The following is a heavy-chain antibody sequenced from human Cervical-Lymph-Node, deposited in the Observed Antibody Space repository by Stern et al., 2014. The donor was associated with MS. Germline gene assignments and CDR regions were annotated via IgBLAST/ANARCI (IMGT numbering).Heavy chain of an antibody. CDR3: ARGISIHTARREAVVAPKNYFDY. Sequence: VQLVQSGAEVKKPGSSVKVSCKDSGATFSSYSISWVRQAPGQGLEWMGGITLIFGTTDYAQKFKGRVSITADASTNTAYMELRSLRSDDTAVYYCARGISIHTARREAVVAPKNYFDYWGQGTLVTVSS. CDR2: ITLIFGTT. J-gene: IGHJ4*02. CDR1: GATFSSYS. D-gene: IGHD2-15*01. V-gene: IGHV1-69*01.